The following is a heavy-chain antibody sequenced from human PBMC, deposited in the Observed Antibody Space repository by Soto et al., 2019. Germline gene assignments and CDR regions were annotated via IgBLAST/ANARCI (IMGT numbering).Heavy chain of an antibody. J-gene: IGHJ5*02. D-gene: IGHD6-13*01. Sequence: SETLSLTCTVSGGSISSYYWSWIRQPPGKGLEWIGYIYYSGSTNYNPSLKSRVTISVDTSKNQFSLKLSSVTAADTAVYYCARQEQQLVLDPWGQGTLVTVSS. CDR3: ARQEQQLVLDP. CDR2: IYYSGST. V-gene: IGHV4-59*08. CDR1: GGSISSYY.